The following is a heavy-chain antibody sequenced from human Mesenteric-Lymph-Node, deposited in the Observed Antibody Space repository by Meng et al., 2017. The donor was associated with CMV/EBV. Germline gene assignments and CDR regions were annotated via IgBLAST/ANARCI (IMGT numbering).Heavy chain of an antibody. V-gene: IGHV3-66*03. CDR2: IYSCGST. D-gene: IGHD1-20*01. Sequence: GESLKISCAASGFTVSSNYMSWVRQAPGKGLEWVSVIYSCGSTYYADSVKGRFTISRDNSKNTLYLQMNSLRAEDTAVYYCARDVNWSFDYWGQGILVTVSS. CDR1: GFTVSSNY. J-gene: IGHJ4*02. CDR3: ARDVNWSFDY.